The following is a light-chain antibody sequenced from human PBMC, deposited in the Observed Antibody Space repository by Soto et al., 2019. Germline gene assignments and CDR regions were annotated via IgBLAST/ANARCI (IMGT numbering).Light chain of an antibody. J-gene: IGKJ2*01. V-gene: IGKV4-1*01. Sequence: DIVMTQSPDSLAVSLGERDTINCKSSQTVLSSSNNKNFLAWYQQKPGQSPKLLIYWASTRESGVPDRVSGSGSGTDFTLTISSLQAEDVAVYYCQQYFRIPYTFGQGTKLEIK. CDR2: WAS. CDR3: QQYFRIPYT. CDR1: QTVLSSSNNKNF.